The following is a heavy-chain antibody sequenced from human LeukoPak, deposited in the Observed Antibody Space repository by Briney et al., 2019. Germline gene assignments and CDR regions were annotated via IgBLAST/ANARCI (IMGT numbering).Heavy chain of an antibody. CDR1: GGSFSGYY. J-gene: IGHJ4*02. V-gene: IGHV4-34*01. D-gene: IGHD3-10*01. CDR2: INHSGST. CDR3: ARHSGYYYGSGSYYNVWYFDY. Sequence: SETLSLTCAVYGGSFSGYYWSWIRQPPGKGLEWIGEINHSGSTNYNPSLKSRVTISVDTSKNQFSLKLSSVTAADTAVYYCARHSGYYYGSGSYYNVWYFDYWGQGTLVTVSS.